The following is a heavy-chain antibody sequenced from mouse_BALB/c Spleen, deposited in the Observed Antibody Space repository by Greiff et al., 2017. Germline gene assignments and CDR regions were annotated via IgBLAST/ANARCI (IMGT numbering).Heavy chain of an antibody. CDR2: IWSGGST. CDR3: ARLIYDGYYYAMDY. D-gene: IGHD2-3*01. Sequence: QVQLKESGPGLVQPSQSLSITCTVSGFSLTSYGVHWVRQSPGKGLEWLGVIWSGGSTDYNAAFISRLSISKDNSKSQVFFKMNSLQANDTAIYYCARLIYDGYYYAMDYWGQGTSVTVSA. J-gene: IGHJ4*01. V-gene: IGHV2-2*02. CDR1: GFSLTSYG.